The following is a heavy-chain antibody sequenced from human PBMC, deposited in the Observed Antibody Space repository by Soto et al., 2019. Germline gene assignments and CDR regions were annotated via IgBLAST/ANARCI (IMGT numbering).Heavy chain of an antibody. CDR1: GFTFSSYG. CDR2: ISYDGSNK. J-gene: IGHJ6*02. CDR3: ARDPYGAYCSSTSCSYGMDV. V-gene: IGHV3-30*03. D-gene: IGHD2-2*01. Sequence: GGSLRLSCAASGFTFSSYGMHWVRQAPGKGLEWVALISYDGSNKYYADSVKGRFTISRDNSKNTLYLQMNSLRAEDTAVYYCARDPYGAYCSSTSCSYGMDVWGQGTTVTVSS.